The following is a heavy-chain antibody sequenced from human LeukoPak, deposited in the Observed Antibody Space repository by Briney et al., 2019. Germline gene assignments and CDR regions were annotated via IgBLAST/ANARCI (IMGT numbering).Heavy chain of an antibody. CDR3: ARGRTFSSSWPYYYYGMDA. V-gene: IGHV1-2*04. CDR2: INPNSGGT. J-gene: IGHJ6*02. Sequence: ASVKVSCKASGYTFTGYYMHWVRQAPGQGLEWMGWINPNSGGTNYAQKFQGWVTMTRDTSISTAYMELSRLRSDDTAVYYCARGRTFSSSWPYYYYGMDAWGQGTTVTVSS. D-gene: IGHD6-13*01. CDR1: GYTFTGYY.